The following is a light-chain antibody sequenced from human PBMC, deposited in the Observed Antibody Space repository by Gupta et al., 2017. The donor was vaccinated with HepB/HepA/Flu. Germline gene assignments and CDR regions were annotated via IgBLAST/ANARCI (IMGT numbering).Light chain of an antibody. V-gene: IGKV1-39*01. CDR2: VAS. CDR3: QQSYSSLSLT. J-gene: IGKJ4*01. CDR1: QSISKY. Sequence: DIQMTQSPSSLSASVGDRVIITCRASQSISKYLNWYQQKPGKAPKLLIYVASSLQSGVPSRFSGSGSGTEVTLTISSLQHEDFATYYCQQSYSSLSLTFGGGTKVEIK.